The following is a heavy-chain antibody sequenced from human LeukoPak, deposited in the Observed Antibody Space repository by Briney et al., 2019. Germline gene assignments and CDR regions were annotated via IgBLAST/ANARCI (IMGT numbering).Heavy chain of an antibody. Sequence: SETLSLTCAVFGYSISSGYYWGWIRQPPGKGLEWIGSIYHSGSTYYNPSLKSRVTISVDTSKNQFSLKLSSVTAADTAVYYCARGVKMARWGFGYYFDYWGQGTLVTVSS. V-gene: IGHV4-38-2*01. J-gene: IGHJ4*02. CDR2: IYHSGST. CDR3: ARGVKMARWGFGYYFDY. CDR1: GYSISSGYY. D-gene: IGHD3-10*01.